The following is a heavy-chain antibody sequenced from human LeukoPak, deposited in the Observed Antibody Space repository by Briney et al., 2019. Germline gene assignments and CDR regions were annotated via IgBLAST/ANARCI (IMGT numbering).Heavy chain of an antibody. CDR2: IYPGDSDT. CDR1: GYSFTSYW. V-gene: IGHV5-51*01. D-gene: IGHD3-10*01. Sequence: GESLKISCKGSGYSFTSYWIAWVRQMPGRGLEWMGIIYPGDSDTRYSPSFQGQVTFSADKSISTAYLQWSSLKASDTAMYYCARQYGSGSVLDYYYGMDVWGQGTTVTVSS. J-gene: IGHJ6*02. CDR3: ARQYGSGSVLDYYYGMDV.